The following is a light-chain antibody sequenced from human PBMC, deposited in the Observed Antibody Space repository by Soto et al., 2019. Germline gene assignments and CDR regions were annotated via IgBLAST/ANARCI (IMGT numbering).Light chain of an antibody. CDR3: SSYTARSSYV. J-gene: IGLJ1*01. CDR1: SDDVGAYNY. Sequence: QSALTQPASVSGSPGQSITMSCTGTSDDVGAYNYVSWYQQHPGEVPKLIIYEVSNRPSSASNRFSGSKSGNTASLTISGLQAEDEADYYCSSYTARSSYVFGTGTKLTVL. CDR2: EVS. V-gene: IGLV2-14*01.